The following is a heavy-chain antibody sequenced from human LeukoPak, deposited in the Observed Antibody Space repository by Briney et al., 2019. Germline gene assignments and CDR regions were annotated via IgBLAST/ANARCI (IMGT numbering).Heavy chain of an antibody. CDR1: GGSISSGSYY. CDR2: IYTSGST. V-gene: IGHV4-61*02. D-gene: IGHD3/OR15-3a*01. J-gene: IGHJ5*02. CDR3: ARDRRMDPNWFDP. Sequence: PSETLSLTCTVSGGSISSGSYYWSWIRQPAGKGLEWIGRIYTSGSTNYNPSLKSQVTISVDTSKNQFSLKLSSVTAADTAVYYCARDRRMDPNWFDPWGQGTLVTVSS.